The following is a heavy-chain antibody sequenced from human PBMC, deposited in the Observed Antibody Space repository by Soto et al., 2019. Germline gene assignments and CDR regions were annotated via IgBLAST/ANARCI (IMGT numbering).Heavy chain of an antibody. V-gene: IGHV5-51*01. J-gene: IGHJ6*02. CDR3: ARLAAAGSYYYYGMDV. D-gene: IGHD6-13*01. Sequence: GESLKISCQCSGYTFSNFWIAWVRQLPGKGLEYMGIIYPGDSETRYSPSFHGKVTISADRSIGTAYLQWSSLKASDTAMYYCARLAAAGSYYYYGMDVCGQRTTVTLSS. CDR2: IYPGDSET. CDR1: GYTFSNFW.